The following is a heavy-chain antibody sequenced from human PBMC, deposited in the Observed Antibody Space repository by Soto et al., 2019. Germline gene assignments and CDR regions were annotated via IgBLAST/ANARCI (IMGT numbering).Heavy chain of an antibody. D-gene: IGHD5-12*01. CDR3: ARFRWLPSHGYFDY. V-gene: IGHV4-30-2*01. CDR1: GGSISSGGYS. Sequence: ASETLSLTCAVSGGSISSGGYSWSWIRQPPGKGLEWIGYIYHSGSTYYNPSLKSRVTISVDRSKNQFSLKLSSVTAADTAVYYCARFRWLPSHGYFDYWGQGTLVTVSS. J-gene: IGHJ4*02. CDR2: IYHSGST.